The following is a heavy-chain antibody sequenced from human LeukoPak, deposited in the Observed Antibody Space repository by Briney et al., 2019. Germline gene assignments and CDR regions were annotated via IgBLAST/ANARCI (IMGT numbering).Heavy chain of an antibody. CDR2: INHSGST. D-gene: IGHD3-22*01. V-gene: IGHV4-34*01. Sequence: SETLSLTCAVYGGSFSGYQCNWIRQPPGKGLEWIAEINHSGSTYYNPSLKSRVTTSVDTSKNQFSLKLSSVTAADTAVYYCARGGRVVAIDFWGQGTLVTVSS. CDR1: GGSFSGYQ. J-gene: IGHJ4*02. CDR3: ARGGRVVAIDF.